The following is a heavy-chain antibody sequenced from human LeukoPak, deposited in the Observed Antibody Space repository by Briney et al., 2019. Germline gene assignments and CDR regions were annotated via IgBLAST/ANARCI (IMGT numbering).Heavy chain of an antibody. J-gene: IGHJ4*02. V-gene: IGHV3-23*01. CDR3: TKDWSASD. CDR1: GFSFSKYA. Sequence: PGGSLRLSCGASGFSFSKYAMTWVRQAPGKGLEWVSAIGEDGISTSYAGPVKGRFTISRDNPKNTLFLQMSRLRVEDTAVYYCTKDWSASDWGQGIQVTVSS. D-gene: IGHD6-25*01. CDR2: IGEDGIST.